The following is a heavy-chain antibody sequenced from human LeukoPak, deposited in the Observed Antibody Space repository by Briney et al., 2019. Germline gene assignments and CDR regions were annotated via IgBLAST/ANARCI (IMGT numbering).Heavy chain of an antibody. CDR2: ISGSGAGT. V-gene: IGHV3-23*01. J-gene: IGHJ4*02. CDR1: GFTFSSYA. CDR3: AKDLGRYRNNYFDY. Sequence: PGGSLRLSCAASGFTFSSYAMNWVRQAPGKGLEWVSAISGSGAGTYYADSVKGRFTISRDNSKNTLYLQMNSLRAEDTAVYYCAKDLGRYRNNYFDYWGQGTLVTVSS. D-gene: IGHD1-26*01.